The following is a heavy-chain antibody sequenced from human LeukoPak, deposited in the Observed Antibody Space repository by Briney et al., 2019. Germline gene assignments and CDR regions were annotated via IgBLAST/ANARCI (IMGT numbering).Heavy chain of an antibody. CDR3: ARSALTGVAFDI. CDR1: VFNFSSYD. J-gene: IGHJ3*02. V-gene: IGHV3-48*03. Sequence: GSLRLSCAASVFNFSSYDMNWLRQAPGKGLEWLSYISRSGSTRYYADSVKGRLIISRDNAKNLLFLQMTSLRAEDTAVYYCARSALTGVAFDIWGQGTMVTVSS. CDR2: ISRSGSTR.